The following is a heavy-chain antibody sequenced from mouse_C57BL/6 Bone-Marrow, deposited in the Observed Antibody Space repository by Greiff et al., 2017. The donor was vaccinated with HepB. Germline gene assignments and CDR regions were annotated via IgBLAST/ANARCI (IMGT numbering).Heavy chain of an antibody. J-gene: IGHJ3*01. V-gene: IGHV1-72*01. CDR3: ARWAVYDGYYPAWFAY. Sequence: QVQLQQPGAELVKPGASVKLSCKASGYTFTSYWMHWVKQRPGRGLEWIGRIDPNSGGTKYNEKFKSKATLTVDKPSSTAYMQLSSLTSEVSAVYYCARWAVYDGYYPAWFAYWGQGTLGTVSA. D-gene: IGHD2-3*01. CDR1: GYTFTSYW. CDR2: IDPNSGGT.